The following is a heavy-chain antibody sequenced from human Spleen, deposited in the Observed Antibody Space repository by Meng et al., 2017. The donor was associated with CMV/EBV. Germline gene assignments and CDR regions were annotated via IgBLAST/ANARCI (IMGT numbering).Heavy chain of an antibody. CDR2: ISQSERT. Sequence: SETLSLTCSVSGGSLRGYYWSWIRQPPGKGLEWIGEISQSERTNYSPSLKSRLTMSIHTSEKRFSLQLNSVTAADTAVYYCARDLGYCSSTRCNWFDPWGQGALVTVSS. CDR3: ARDLGYCSSTRCNWFDP. J-gene: IGHJ5*02. V-gene: IGHV4-34*01. CDR1: GGSLRGYY. D-gene: IGHD2-2*01.